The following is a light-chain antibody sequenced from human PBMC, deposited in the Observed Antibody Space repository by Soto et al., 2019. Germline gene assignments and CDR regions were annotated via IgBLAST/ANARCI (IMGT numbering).Light chain of an antibody. V-gene: IGLV2-14*03. J-gene: IGLJ2*01. Sequence: QSVLTQPASVSGSPGQSITISCTGTTSDVGAYNYVSWYQQYPGKAPKLIIYEVTKRPSGTSDRFSGSQSGNTASLAISGLQADDEADYFCSSYTSSSPVVFGGGTKLTVL. CDR1: TSDVGAYNY. CDR2: EVT. CDR3: SSYTSSSPVV.